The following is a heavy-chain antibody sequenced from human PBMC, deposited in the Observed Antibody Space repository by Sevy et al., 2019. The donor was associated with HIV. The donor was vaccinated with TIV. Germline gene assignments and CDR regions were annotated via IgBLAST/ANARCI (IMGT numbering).Heavy chain of an antibody. D-gene: IGHD2-2*01. V-gene: IGHV3-30*04. J-gene: IGHJ6*02. CDR2: ISYDGSNK. CDR3: ARANPEEIVVVPAAMDV. CDR1: GFTFSSYA. Sequence: GGSLRLSCAASGFTFSSYAMHWVRQAPGKGLEWVAVISYDGSNKYYADSVKGRFTISRDNSKNTLYLQMNSLRVEDTAVYYCARANPEEIVVVPAAMDVWGQGTTVTVSS.